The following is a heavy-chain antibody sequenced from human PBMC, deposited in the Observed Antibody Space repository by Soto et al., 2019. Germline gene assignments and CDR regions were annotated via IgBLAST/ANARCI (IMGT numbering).Heavy chain of an antibody. CDR3: ARHYSAMGV. CDR1: WFTVSSDS. V-gene: IGHV3-53*02. J-gene: IGHJ6*02. CDR2: IYSDNNT. Sequence: EVQLVETGGDLIQPGGSLRLACAASWFTVSSDSMTWVRQAPGKWLEWISIIYSDNNTDYADSVKGRFSISRDTSKNILYLQMNSLTAEDTAEYYCARHYSAMGVWGQGTTVTVSS.